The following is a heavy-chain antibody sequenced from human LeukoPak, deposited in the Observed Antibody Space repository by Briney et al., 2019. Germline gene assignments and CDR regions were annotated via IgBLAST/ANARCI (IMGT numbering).Heavy chain of an antibody. V-gene: IGHV4-34*01. Sequence: SETLSLTCAVYGGSFSGYYWSWIRQPPGKGLEWIGEINHSGSTNYNPSLKSRVTISVDTSKNQFSLKLSSVTAADTAVYYCARVDSSGWYSYYFDYWGQGTLVTVSS. CDR1: GGSFSGYY. CDR2: INHSGST. J-gene: IGHJ4*02. D-gene: IGHD6-19*01. CDR3: ARVDSSGWYSYYFDY.